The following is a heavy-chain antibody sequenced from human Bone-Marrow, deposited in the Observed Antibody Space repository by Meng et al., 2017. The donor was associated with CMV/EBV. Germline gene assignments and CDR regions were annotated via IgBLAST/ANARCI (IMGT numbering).Heavy chain of an antibody. V-gene: IGHV3-30*02. D-gene: IGHD6-13*01. Sequence: GESLKISCAASGFTFSSYGMHWVRQAPGKGLEWVAFIRYDDSNKYYVDSVKGRFTISRDNSKNTLHLQMNSLRAEDTAVYYCAKSLGPTSIRPRYGMAVWGQGTTVTVSS. CDR1: GFTFSSYG. CDR3: AKSLGPTSIRPRYGMAV. CDR2: IRYDDSNK. J-gene: IGHJ6*02.